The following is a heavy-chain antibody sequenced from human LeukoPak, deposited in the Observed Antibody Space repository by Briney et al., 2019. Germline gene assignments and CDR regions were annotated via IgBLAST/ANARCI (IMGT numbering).Heavy chain of an antibody. CDR1: GFTFSSYW. D-gene: IGHD3-22*01. J-gene: IGHJ4*02. CDR2: IKQDGSEK. CDR3: ARGGGDTYFYDSSGYSPFDY. Sequence: GGSLRLSCEASGFTFSSYWLSWVRQAPGKGLEWVANIKQDGSEKYYVDSVKGRFTISRDNAKKSLYLQMNSPRAEDTAVYYCARGGGDTYFYDSSGYSPFDYWGQGTLVTVSS. V-gene: IGHV3-7*01.